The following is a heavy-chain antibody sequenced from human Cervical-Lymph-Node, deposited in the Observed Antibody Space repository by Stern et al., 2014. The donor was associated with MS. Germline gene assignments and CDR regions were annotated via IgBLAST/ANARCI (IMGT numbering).Heavy chain of an antibody. J-gene: IGHJ6*02. CDR2: ISASGGST. CDR3: AKGIYGMDV. CDR1: GFTFSSYA. V-gene: IGHV3-23*04. Sequence: VQLVESGGGLVQPGGSLRLSCASSGFTFSSYAMSWVRQAPGKGLEWVSAISASGGSTYYADSVQGLFTIYRDHSNNTPYLHIDSLRAEDTAVYYCAKGIYGMDVWGQGTTVTVSS.